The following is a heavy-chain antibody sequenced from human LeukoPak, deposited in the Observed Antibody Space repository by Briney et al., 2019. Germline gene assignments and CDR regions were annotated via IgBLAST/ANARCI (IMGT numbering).Heavy chain of an antibody. V-gene: IGHV3-23*01. J-gene: IGHJ4*02. CDR3: AGDYVLCY. D-gene: IGHD4-17*01. Sequence: ETLSLTCAVSGGSISSSNWWSWVRQAPGKGLEWVSAISGSGGSTYYADSVKGRFTISRDNSKNTLYLQMNSLRAEDTAVYYCAGDYVLCYWGQGTLVTVSS. CDR1: GGSISSSN. CDR2: ISGSGGST.